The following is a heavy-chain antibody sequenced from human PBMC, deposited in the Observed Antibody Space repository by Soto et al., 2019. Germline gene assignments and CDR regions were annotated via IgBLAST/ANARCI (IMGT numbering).Heavy chain of an antibody. CDR1: GGSIGGYY. J-gene: IGHJ4*02. CDR2: IYYSGST. Sequence: SETLSLTCTVSGGSIGGYYWSWIRQPPGKGLEWIGYIYYSGSTNYNPSLKSRVTISVDTSKNQFSLKLSSVTAADTAVYYCARCYGGSLDYWGQGTLVTVSS. CDR3: ARCYGGSLDY. D-gene: IGHD4-17*01. V-gene: IGHV4-59*01.